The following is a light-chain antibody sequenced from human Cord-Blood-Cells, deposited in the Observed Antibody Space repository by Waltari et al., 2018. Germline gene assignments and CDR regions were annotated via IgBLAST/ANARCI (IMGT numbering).Light chain of an antibody. CDR3: CSYAGSSSYV. J-gene: IGLJ1*01. CDR1: SRDVGCYNL. V-gene: IGLV2-23*01. CDR2: EGS. Sequence: QSALTQPASVSGSPGQSIPIPCTGTSRDVGCYNLVSWYQQHPGKAPKLMIYEGSKRPSGVSNRFSGSKSGNTASLTISGLQAEDEADYYCCSYAGSSSYVFGTGTKVTVL.